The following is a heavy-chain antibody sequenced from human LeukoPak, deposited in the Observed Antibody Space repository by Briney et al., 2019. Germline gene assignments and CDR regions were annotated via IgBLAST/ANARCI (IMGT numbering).Heavy chain of an antibody. V-gene: IGHV4-59*08. Sequence: SETLSLTCTVSGGSISSYYWSWIRQPPGKGLEWIGSIFSSGSTNYNPSLRSRVTISVDTSKNQFSLKLSSVTATDTAVYFCARHLGGYSHFDYWGQGTLVTVSS. CDR2: IFSSGST. D-gene: IGHD4-11*01. CDR3: ARHLGGYSHFDY. CDR1: GGSISSYY. J-gene: IGHJ4*02.